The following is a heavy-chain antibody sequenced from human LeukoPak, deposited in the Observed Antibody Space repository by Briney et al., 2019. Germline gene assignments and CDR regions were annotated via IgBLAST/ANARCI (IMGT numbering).Heavy chain of an antibody. D-gene: IGHD2-21*02. CDR1: GFTFSDFY. CDR3: ARGQRGDYHY. Sequence: GGSLRLSCAASGFTFSDFYMSWVRQAPGKGLEWVSYISSTSSYINYADSVKGRFTISRDNAKNSLYLQMNSLRAEDTAVYYCARGQRGDYHYWGQGTLITVSP. V-gene: IGHV3-11*06. CDR2: ISSTSSYI. J-gene: IGHJ4*02.